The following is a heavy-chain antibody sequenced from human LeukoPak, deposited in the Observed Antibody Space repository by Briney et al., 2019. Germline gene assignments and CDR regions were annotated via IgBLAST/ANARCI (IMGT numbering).Heavy chain of an antibody. J-gene: IGHJ4*02. V-gene: IGHV4-59*01. CDR2: IYYSGST. CDR3: ARVPDLNYYDSSGYDV. D-gene: IGHD3-22*01. CDR1: GGSISSDY. Sequence: SETLSLTCTVSGGSISSDYWTWIRQPPGKGLEWIGYIYYSGSTNYNPSLKSRVTISVDTSKNQFSLKLSSVTAADTAVYYCARVPDLNYYDSSGYDVWGQGTLVTVSS.